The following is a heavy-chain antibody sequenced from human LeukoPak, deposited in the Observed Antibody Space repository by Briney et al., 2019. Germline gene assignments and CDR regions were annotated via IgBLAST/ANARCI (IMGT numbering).Heavy chain of an antibody. J-gene: IGHJ4*02. D-gene: IGHD4/OR15-4a*01. Sequence: SEPLTLTCTVPGGSISSYYWSWIQQPPGKVLEWIGYIYYSGSTNYNPSLKSRVTISVDTSNNQFSLKLTSVTATDTAVYYCARQDYSGTYLFDYWGQGTLVTVSS. CDR1: GGSISSYY. CDR3: ARQDYSGTYLFDY. CDR2: IYYSGST. V-gene: IGHV4-59*08.